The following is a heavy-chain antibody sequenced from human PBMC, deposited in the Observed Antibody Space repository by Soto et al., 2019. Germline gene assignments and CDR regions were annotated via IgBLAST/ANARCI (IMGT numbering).Heavy chain of an antibody. J-gene: IGHJ4*02. CDR3: SGGVGDAF. D-gene: IGHD1-26*01. CDR1: ESTVSRDW. Sequence: EVHLVESGGGLVQTGGSLRLSCAIFESTVSRDWMKWVRQAPGKGLEWVAHINQDGSEKYYVDSVKGRFTISRDNAKKSLYLQMKSLRPADTAMYYCSGGVGDAFWGQGTLVTVSS. V-gene: IGHV3-7*04. CDR2: INQDGSEK.